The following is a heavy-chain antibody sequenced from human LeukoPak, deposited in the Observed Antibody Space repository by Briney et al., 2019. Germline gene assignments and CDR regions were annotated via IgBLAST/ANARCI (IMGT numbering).Heavy chain of an antibody. D-gene: IGHD6-13*01. Sequence: GGSLRLSCAASGFTFSSYSMNWVRQAPGKGLEWVSSISSSSSYIYYADSVKGRFTISRDNAKNSLYLQMNSLRAEDTAVYYCARVSSSSSWYWDYYYYMDVWGKGTTVTVSS. V-gene: IGHV3-21*01. CDR1: GFTFSSYS. CDR2: ISSSSSYI. J-gene: IGHJ6*03. CDR3: ARVSSSSSWYWDYYYYMDV.